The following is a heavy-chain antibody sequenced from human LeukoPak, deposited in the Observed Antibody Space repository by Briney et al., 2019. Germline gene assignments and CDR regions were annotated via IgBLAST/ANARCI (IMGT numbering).Heavy chain of an antibody. V-gene: IGHV5-10-1*01. D-gene: IGHD1-14*01. CDR2: IDPSDSYT. CDR1: AYSFTSYW. J-gene: IGHJ3*01. Sequence: GESLKISCKGSAYSFTSYWITWVRRMPAKGLEWMGRIDPSDSYTNYSPSFQGHVTISADKSISSAYLQWSSLNASDTAMYYCARSSLTTFDLWGQGTMVTVSS. CDR3: ARSSLTTFDL.